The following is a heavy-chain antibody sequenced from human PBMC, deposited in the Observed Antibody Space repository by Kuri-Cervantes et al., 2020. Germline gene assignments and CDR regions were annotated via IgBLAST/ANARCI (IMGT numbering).Heavy chain of an antibody. CDR3: ARDGTTVVTDYYFDY. CDR2: ITSNGGST. J-gene: IGHJ4*02. V-gene: IGHV3-64*01. D-gene: IGHD4-23*01. CDR1: GFTFSTYA. Sequence: GESLKISCAASGFTFSTYAMHWVRQAPGKGLEYVSAITSNGGSTYYANSVKGRFTISRDNSKNTVYLQMGSLRPEDMAVYYCARDGTTVVTDYYFDYWGQGTLVTVSS.